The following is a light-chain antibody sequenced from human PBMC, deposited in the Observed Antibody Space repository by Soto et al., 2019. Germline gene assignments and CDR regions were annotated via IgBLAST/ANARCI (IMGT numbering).Light chain of an antibody. CDR2: GNS. V-gene: IGLV1-40*01. CDR1: SSNIGAGYD. J-gene: IGLJ1*01. CDR3: QSYDSSLSALYV. Sequence: QSVLTQPPSVSGAPGQRVTISCTGSSSNIGAGYDVHWYQQLPGTAPKLLIYGNSNRPSGVPDRFSGSKSGTSASLAITGLQAEDEADYYRQSYDSSLSALYVFGTGTKLTV.